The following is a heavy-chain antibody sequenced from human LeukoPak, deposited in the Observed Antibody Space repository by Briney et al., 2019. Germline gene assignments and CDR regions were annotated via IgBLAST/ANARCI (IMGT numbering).Heavy chain of an antibody. Sequence: GGSLRLSCAASGFTFVDYYMSWIRQAPGKRLEWISYITGTGVTIHYSDSVKGRFTISRDNAKNSLSLLMNSLRGEDTAVYYCATHGGGGYDEDDAFNIWGQGTMVTVSS. D-gene: IGHD5-12*01. CDR1: GFTFVDYY. V-gene: IGHV3-11*01. CDR3: ATHGGGGYDEDDAFNI. J-gene: IGHJ3*02. CDR2: ITGTGVTI.